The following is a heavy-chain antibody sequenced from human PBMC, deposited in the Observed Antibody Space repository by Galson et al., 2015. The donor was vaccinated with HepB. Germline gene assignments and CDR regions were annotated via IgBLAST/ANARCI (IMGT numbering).Heavy chain of an antibody. CDR2: MSPDDADT. J-gene: IGHJ4*02. Sequence: QSGAAVEKPGESLTISCKGSAYNFANYWIGCVRQMPVKVLEWQGTMSPDDADTRYSPSFPGQVTISADTSINPAYLQWSRLKASDTAIYFCASALATTLYFDYWGQGTLVTVSS. D-gene: IGHD1-1*01. CDR1: AYNFANYW. V-gene: IGHV5-51*01. CDR3: ASALATTLYFDY.